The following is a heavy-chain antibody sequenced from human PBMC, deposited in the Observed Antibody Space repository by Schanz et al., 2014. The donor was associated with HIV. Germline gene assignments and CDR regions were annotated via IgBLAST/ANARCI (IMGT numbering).Heavy chain of an antibody. CDR3: ARADYYGSGSYYKNYYYGMDV. J-gene: IGHJ6*02. CDR1: GGSFSGHY. Sequence: QVQLQESGPGLLKPSETLSLTCAVYGGSFSGHYWSWIRQHPGKGLEWIGYIYYSGSTYYNPSLKSRVTIAVDTSKNQFSLKLSSVTAADTAVYYCARADYYGSGSYYKNYYYGMDVWGQGTTVTVSS. V-gene: IGHV4-31*11. D-gene: IGHD3-10*01. CDR2: IYYSGST.